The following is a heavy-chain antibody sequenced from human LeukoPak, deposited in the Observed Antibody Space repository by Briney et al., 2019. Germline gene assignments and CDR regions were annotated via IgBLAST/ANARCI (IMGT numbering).Heavy chain of an antibody. V-gene: IGHV3-7*01. CDR3: ARDGSPNLDYYFDY. D-gene: IGHD1-26*01. J-gene: IGHJ4*02. Sequence: GGSLTLSCAASGFTFSSYSMHWVRQAPGKGLEWVANIKQDGSEKYYVDSVKGRFTISRDNAKNSLYLQMNSLRAEDTAVYYCARDGSPNLDYYFDYWGQGTLVTVSS. CDR2: IKQDGSEK. CDR1: GFTFSSYS.